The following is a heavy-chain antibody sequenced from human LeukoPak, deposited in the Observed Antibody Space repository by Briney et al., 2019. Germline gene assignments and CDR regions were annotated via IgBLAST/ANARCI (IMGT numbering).Heavy chain of an antibody. V-gene: IGHV1-2*02. J-gene: IGHJ4*02. Sequence: GASVTVSCKASGYTFTGYYMHWVRQAPGQGLDWMGWINPNSGGTNYAQKFQGRVTMNRDTSISTAYMELSRLRSDDTDVYYCARVGIQYCSGGSCYRTAFDYWGQGTLVTVSS. CDR2: INPNSGGT. CDR3: ARVGIQYCSGGSCYRTAFDY. D-gene: IGHD2-15*01. CDR1: GYTFTGYY.